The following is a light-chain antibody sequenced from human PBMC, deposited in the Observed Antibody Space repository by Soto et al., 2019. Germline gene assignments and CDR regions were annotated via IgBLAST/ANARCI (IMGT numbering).Light chain of an antibody. CDR3: QSYDSSLSAYV. V-gene: IGLV1-40*01. J-gene: IGLJ1*01. CDR2: DDN. CDR1: SSNIGAGYD. Sequence: VLTQPPSVSWAPGQRVAISCTGSSSNIGAGYDLHWYQHLPGTAPKLLIYDDNNRPSGVPDRFSGSRSGTSASLAITGLQAEDEADYYCQSYDSSLSAYVFGTGTKVTVL.